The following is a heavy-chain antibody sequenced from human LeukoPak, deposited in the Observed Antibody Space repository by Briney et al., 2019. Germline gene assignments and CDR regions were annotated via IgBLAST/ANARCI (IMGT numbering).Heavy chain of an antibody. CDR1: GFSIYNHY. J-gene: IGHJ4*02. V-gene: IGHV4-59*11. CDR3: AAIYSNYFDF. D-gene: IGHD4-11*01. Sequence: SETLSLTCSVSGFSIYNHYWTWIRQPPGKGLEWVGYVYFRGSTNYNPSLKSRVTISLDTSKNQFSLKLTSVTAADTAIYYCAAIYSNYFDFWGQGTLVTVSS. CDR2: VYFRGST.